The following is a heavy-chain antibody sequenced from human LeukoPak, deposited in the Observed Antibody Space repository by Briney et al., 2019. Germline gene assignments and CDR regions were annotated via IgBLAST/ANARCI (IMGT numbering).Heavy chain of an antibody. CDR1: GGSISTYY. Sequence: PSETLSLTCSVSGGSISTYYWSWIRQPPGKGLEWIGYIYYSGSTNYNPSLKSRVTISVDTSKNQFSLKLSSVTAADTAVYYCARHISGSSTSPLAWFDPWGQGTLVTVSS. CDR2: IYYSGST. CDR3: ARHISGSSTSPLAWFDP. J-gene: IGHJ5*02. V-gene: IGHV4-59*08. D-gene: IGHD2-2*01.